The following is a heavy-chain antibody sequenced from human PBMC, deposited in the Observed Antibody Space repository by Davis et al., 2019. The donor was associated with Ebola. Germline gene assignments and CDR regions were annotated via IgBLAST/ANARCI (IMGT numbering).Heavy chain of an antibody. D-gene: IGHD3-3*01. CDR2: INHSGST. CDR3: ARGPRYYDFWSGYSSYNWFDP. CDR1: GGSISSGGYY. Sequence: SETLSLTCTVSGGSISSGGYYWSWIRQPSGKGLEWIGEINHSGSTNYNPSLKSRVTILVDTSKNQFSLKLNSVTAADTAVYYCARGPRYYDFWSGYSSYNWFDPWGREPWSPSPQ. V-gene: IGHV4-39*07. J-gene: IGHJ5*02.